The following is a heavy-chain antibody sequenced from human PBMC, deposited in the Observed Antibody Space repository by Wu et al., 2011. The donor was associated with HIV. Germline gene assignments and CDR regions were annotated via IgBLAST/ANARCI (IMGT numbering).Heavy chain of an antibody. D-gene: IGHD3-3*01. Sequence: EVQLVQSGAEVKKPGATVKISCKVSGYTFSDYYMHWVQQAPGKGLEWMGFVDPEDGETKYAEKFQGRVTITADTSTDTAYMELSSLTSEDTAVYYCARTYDFWSGEEVNYYYTWTCGAKGPRSPS. CDR2: VDPEDGET. CDR3: ARTYDFWSGEEVNYYYTWT. J-gene: IGHJ6*03. CDR1: GYTFSDYY. V-gene: IGHV1-69-2*01.